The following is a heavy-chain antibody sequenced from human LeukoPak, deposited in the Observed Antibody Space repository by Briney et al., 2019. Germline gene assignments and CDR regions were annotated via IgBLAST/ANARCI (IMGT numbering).Heavy chain of an antibody. CDR3: ARECSYGYFPFDY. J-gene: IGHJ4*02. D-gene: IGHD5-18*01. CDR2: INHSGST. V-gene: IGHV4-34*01. Sequence: SETLSLTCAVYGGSFSGYYWSWIRQPPGKGLEWIGEINHSGSTNYNPSLKSRVTISVDTSKNQFSLKLSSVTAADTAVYYCARECSYGYFPFDYWGQGALVTVSS. CDR1: GGSFSGYY.